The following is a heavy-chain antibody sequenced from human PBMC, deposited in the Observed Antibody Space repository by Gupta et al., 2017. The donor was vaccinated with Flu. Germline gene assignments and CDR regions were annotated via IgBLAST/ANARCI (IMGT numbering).Heavy chain of an antibody. J-gene: IGHJ4*02. Sequence: QLQLQESGPGLVKPSETLSLTCTVSGGSISSSSYYWGWIRQPPGKGLEWIGSIYYSGSTYYNPSLKSRVTISVDTSKNQFSLKLSSVTAADTAVYYCARRVRSSGWYLYYFDYWGQGTLVTVSS. CDR3: ARRVRSSGWYLYYFDY. V-gene: IGHV4-39*01. CDR1: GGSISSSSYY. CDR2: IYYSGST. D-gene: IGHD6-19*01.